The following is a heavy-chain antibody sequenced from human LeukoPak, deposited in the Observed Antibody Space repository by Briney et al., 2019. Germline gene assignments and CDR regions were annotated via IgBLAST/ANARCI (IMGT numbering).Heavy chain of an antibody. J-gene: IGHJ4*02. CDR2: IFHSGST. D-gene: IGHD2-2*01. CDR1: GASISSGGYS. CDR3: ARGSLYCSSTSCYDY. Sequence: SETLSLTCAVSGASISSGGYSWRWIRQPPGKGLEWMGYIFHSGSTYYNPSLKSRVTISVDRSNNQFSLKLTSVTAADTAVYYCARGSLYCSSTSCYDYWGQGTLVTVSS. V-gene: IGHV4-30-2*01.